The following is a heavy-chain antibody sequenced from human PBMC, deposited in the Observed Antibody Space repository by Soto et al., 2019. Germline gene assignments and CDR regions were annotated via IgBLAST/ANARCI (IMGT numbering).Heavy chain of an antibody. V-gene: IGHV4-4*02. CDR3: ARDSESCGGDCYYLAY. CDR1: GGSISSSNW. D-gene: IGHD2-21*02. Sequence: SETLSVTCAVSGGSISSSNWWTWVRQPPGKGLEWVAEIFHSGSTNYNPSLKSRVTISVDKSKNQFSLKLTSVTAADTAVYYCARDSESCGGDCYYLAYWGQVPLVTVSS. CDR2: IFHSGST. J-gene: IGHJ4*02.